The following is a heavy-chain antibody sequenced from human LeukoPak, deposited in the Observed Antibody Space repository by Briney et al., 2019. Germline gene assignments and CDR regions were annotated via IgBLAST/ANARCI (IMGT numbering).Heavy chain of an antibody. V-gene: IGHV3-48*01. CDR3: SLLAVASPQDY. J-gene: IGHJ4*02. CDR2: ISSSGSTM. CDR1: GFTFSSYS. D-gene: IGHD6-19*01. Sequence: GGSLRLSCAASGFTFSSYSMNWARQAPGKGLEWVSDISSSGSTMYYADSVKGRFTTSRDNAKNLLYLQMHSLRAEDTAVYYCSLLAVASPQDYWGQGTLVTVSS.